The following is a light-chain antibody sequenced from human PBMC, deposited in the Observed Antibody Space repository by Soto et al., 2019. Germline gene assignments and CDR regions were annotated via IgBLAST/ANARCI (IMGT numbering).Light chain of an antibody. CDR2: DAS. CDR3: QQRSNWPLT. Sequence: EIVMTQSPATLSVSPGERATLSCRASQSVSSYLAWYQQKPGQAPRLLIYDASNRATGIPARFSGSGSGTDFTLTISSLEPEDFAVYYCQQRSNWPLTSGGGTK. CDR1: QSVSSY. J-gene: IGKJ4*01. V-gene: IGKV3-11*01.